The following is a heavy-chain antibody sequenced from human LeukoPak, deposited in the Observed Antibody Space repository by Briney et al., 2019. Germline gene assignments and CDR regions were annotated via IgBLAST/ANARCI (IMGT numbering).Heavy chain of an antibody. V-gene: IGHV4-59*01. J-gene: IGHJ4*02. Sequence: SETLSLTCTVSGGSISSYYWSWIRQPPGKGLEWIGYIFYSGSTNYNPSLKSRVTISVDTSKRQFSLKLSSVTAADTAVYYCASDSSGTPRKFDYWGQGALVTVSS. CDR3: ASDSSGTPRKFDY. CDR2: IFYSGST. D-gene: IGHD3-22*01. CDR1: GGSISSYY.